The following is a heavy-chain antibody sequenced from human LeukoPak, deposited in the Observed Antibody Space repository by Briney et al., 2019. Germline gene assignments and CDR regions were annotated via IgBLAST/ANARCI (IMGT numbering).Heavy chain of an antibody. D-gene: IGHD5-18*01. CDR3: VRGSDTAMVPLSY. CDR1: GFTFSDYY. J-gene: IGHJ4*02. CDR2: ISSSGSTI. Sequence: GGSLRLSCAASGFTFSDYYMSWIRQAPGKGLEWVSYISSSGSTIYYADSVKGRFTISRDNAKNSLYLQMNSLRAEDTAVYYCVRGSDTAMVPLSYWGQGTLVTVSS. V-gene: IGHV3-11*01.